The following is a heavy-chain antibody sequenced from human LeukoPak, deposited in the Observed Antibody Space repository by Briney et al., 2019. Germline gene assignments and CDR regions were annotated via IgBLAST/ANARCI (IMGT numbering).Heavy chain of an antibody. D-gene: IGHD3-22*01. CDR2: ISAYTGNT. V-gene: IGHV1-18*01. J-gene: IGHJ5*02. CDR3: ARLNMGDDYDRDWFDP. CDR1: GYTFKSYV. Sequence: ASVKVSCKASGYTFKSYVITWVRQAPGQGLEWMGWISAYTGNTKYVQKFQGRVTMTTDTSTSTAYMELRSLRSDDTAVYYCARLNMGDDYDRDWFDPWGQGTLVTVSS.